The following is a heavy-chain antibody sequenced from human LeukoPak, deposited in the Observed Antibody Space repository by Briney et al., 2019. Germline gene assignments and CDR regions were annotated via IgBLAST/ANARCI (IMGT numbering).Heavy chain of an antibody. CDR1: GYTFTSYG. CDR3: ARTLYSSGWSVNGWFDP. D-gene: IGHD6-19*01. CDR2: ISAYNGNT. J-gene: IGHJ5*02. V-gene: IGHV1-18*01. Sequence: ASVKVSCKASGYTFTSYGISWVRQAPGQGLEWMGWISAYNGNTNYAQKLQGRVTMTTDTSTSTAYMELRSPRSDDTAVYYCARTLYSSGWSVNGWFDPWGQGTLVTVSS.